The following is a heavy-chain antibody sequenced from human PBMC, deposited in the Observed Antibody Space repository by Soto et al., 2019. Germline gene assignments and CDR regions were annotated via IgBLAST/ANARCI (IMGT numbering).Heavy chain of an antibody. D-gene: IGHD6-19*01. CDR1: GGSFSDYA. Sequence: QVQLVQSGTEVKKPGSSVRVSCKVSGGSFSDYAITWVRQAPGQGLEWMGGIIPTFRTGEYAKKFQGTVKITADKSTSTVYLEVSSLLHEDTAVYYCARDGVRGGWYYFDLWGQGTQVSVSS. V-gene: IGHV1-69*06. CDR2: IIPTFRTG. J-gene: IGHJ4*02. CDR3: ARDGVRGGWYYFDL.